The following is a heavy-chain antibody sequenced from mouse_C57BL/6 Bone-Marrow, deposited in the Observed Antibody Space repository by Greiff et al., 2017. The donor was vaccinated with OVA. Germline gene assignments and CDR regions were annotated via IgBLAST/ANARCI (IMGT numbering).Heavy chain of an antibody. V-gene: IGHV5-6*02. CDR1: GFTFSSYG. D-gene: IGHD2-2*01. CDR3: ARGVTTRFAY. CDR2: ISSGGSYT. J-gene: IGHJ3*01. Sequence: EVMLVESGGDLVKPGGPLKLSCAASGFTFSSYGMSWVRQTPDKRLEWVATISSGGSYTYYPDSVKGRFTISRDNAKNTLYLQMSSLKSEDTAMYYCARGVTTRFAYWGQGTLVTVSA.